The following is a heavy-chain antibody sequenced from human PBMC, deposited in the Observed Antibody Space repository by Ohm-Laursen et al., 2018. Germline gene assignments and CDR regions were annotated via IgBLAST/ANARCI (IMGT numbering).Heavy chain of an antibody. D-gene: IGHD2-15*01. CDR1: GFTFSDYY. J-gene: IGHJ3*01. CDR3: ARQFCSGGRCHDAFHV. CDR2: ISNTGSTM. V-gene: IGHV3-11*01. Sequence: LSLTCAASGFTFSDYYMTWIRQAPGKGLELVSYISNTGSTMYYADSVKGRFTISRDNTKNSLFLQMNSLRAEDTAVYYCARQFCSGGRCHDAFHVWGQGTMVTVSS.